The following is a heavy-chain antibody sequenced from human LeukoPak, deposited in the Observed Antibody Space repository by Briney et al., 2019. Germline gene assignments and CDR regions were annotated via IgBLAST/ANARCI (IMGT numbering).Heavy chain of an antibody. V-gene: IGHV3-66*01. J-gene: IGHJ4*02. CDR1: GFTFSRYW. CDR2: IYTGGNT. Sequence: GGSLRLSCAASGFTFSRYWMSWVRQAPGKGLEWLSIIYTGGNTVSAESVKGRFIISRDNSRNTVHLQMNSLRDDDTAVYYCARGQIDLLRNYFDSWGPGTLVAVSS. CDR3: ARGQIDLLRNYFDS. D-gene: IGHD3-22*01.